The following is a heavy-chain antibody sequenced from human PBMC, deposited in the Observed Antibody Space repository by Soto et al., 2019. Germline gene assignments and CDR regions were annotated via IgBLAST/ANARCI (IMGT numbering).Heavy chain of an antibody. CDR3: ARESGTTLYYYYGMDV. Sequence: ASVKVSCKASGYTFTSYAMHWVRQAPGQRLEWMGWINAGNGNTKYSQKFQGRVTITRDTSASTAYMELSSLRSEDTAVYYCARESGTTLYYYYGMDVWGQGTTVTVSS. D-gene: IGHD1-1*01. CDR2: INAGNGNT. CDR1: GYTFTSYA. V-gene: IGHV1-3*01. J-gene: IGHJ6*02.